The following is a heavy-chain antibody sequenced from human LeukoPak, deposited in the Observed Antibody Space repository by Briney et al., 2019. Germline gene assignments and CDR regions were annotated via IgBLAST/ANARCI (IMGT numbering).Heavy chain of an antibody. CDR3: ARGPNSNWSGLDF. CDR2: IKQDGSEK. CDR1: GFTFSSYR. D-gene: IGHD6-6*01. J-gene: IGHJ4*02. V-gene: IGHV3-7*01. Sequence: PGGSLRLSCAASGFTFSSYRMNWVRQAPGKGLEWVANIKQDGSEKYYVDSVKGRFTVSRDNAKNTLYLQVNNLRAEDTAVYYCARGPNSNWSGLDFWGQGTLLTVSS.